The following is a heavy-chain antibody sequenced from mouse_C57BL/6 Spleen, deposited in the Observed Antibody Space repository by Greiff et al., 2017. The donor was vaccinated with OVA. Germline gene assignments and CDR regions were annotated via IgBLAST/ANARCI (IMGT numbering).Heavy chain of an antibody. V-gene: IGHV1-81*01. CDR3: ARRDYGNYDYAMDY. CDR1: GYTFTSYG. J-gene: IGHJ4*01. Sequence: QVQLQQSGAELARPGASVKLSCKASGYTFTSYGISWVKQRTGQGLEWIGEIYPRSGNTYYNEKSKGKATLTADKSSSTAYMELRSLTSEDSAVYFCARRDYGNYDYAMDYWGQGTSVTVSS. CDR2: IYPRSGNT. D-gene: IGHD2-1*01.